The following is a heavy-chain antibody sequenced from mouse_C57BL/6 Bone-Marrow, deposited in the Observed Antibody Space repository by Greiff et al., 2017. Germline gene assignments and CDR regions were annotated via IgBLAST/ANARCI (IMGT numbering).Heavy chain of an antibody. D-gene: IGHD1-1*01. Sequence: VQLVESGAELVKPGASVKLSCKASGYTFTSYWMHWVKQRPGQGLEWIGMIHPNSGSTNYNEKFKSKATLTVDKSSSTAYMQLSSLTSEDSAVYYCARLCVGSSCHYYAMDYWGQGTSVTVSS. CDR1: GYTFTSYW. V-gene: IGHV1-64*01. CDR3: ARLCVGSSCHYYAMDY. J-gene: IGHJ4*01. CDR2: IHPNSGST.